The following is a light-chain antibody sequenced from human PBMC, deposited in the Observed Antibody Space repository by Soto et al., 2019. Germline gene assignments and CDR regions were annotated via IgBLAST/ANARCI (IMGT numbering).Light chain of an antibody. CDR2: DVN. V-gene: IGLV2-14*01. J-gene: IGLJ2*01. CDR3: SSYTSSSSVI. Sequence: QSALTQPASVSGSPGQSIAISCTGTSSDVGSYDYVSWYQQHPGKAPKLMIYDVNYRPSGVSNRFSGSKSGNTASLTIPWLQAEDEADYYCSSYTSSSSVIFGGGTKLTVL. CDR1: SSDVGSYDY.